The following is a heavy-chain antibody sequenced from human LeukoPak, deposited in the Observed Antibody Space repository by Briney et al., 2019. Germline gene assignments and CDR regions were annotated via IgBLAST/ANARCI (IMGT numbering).Heavy chain of an antibody. D-gene: IGHD3-22*01. V-gene: IGHV4-39*01. CDR2: IYYTGST. CDR3: ARGNYYDSSGYWYYYYYYMDV. Sequence: SETLSLTCTVSGGSISSSSYYWGWIRQPPGKGLEWIGSIYYTGSTYYNPSLKSRVTISVDTSKNQFSLKLSSVTAADTAVYYCARGNYYDSSGYWYYYYYYMDVWGKGTTVTVSS. J-gene: IGHJ6*03. CDR1: GGSISSSSYY.